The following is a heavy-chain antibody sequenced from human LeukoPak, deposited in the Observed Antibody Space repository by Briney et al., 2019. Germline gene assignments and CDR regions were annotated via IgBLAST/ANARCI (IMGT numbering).Heavy chain of an antibody. CDR2: ISGGGGSGGST. Sequence: PGGSLRLSCAASGFTFSSYAMSWVRQAPGKGLGWVSAISGGGGSGGSTYYADSVKGRFTISRDNAKNTLYLQMNSLRAEDTAVYYCGRGGKVEQLVLARWGQGSLVTVSS. CDR3: GRGGKVEQLVLAR. J-gene: IGHJ4*02. V-gene: IGHV3-23*01. D-gene: IGHD6-13*01. CDR1: GFTFSSYA.